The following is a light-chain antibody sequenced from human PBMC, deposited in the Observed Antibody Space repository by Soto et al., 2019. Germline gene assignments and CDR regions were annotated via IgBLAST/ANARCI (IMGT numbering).Light chain of an antibody. V-gene: IGLV1-51*01. CDR2: DDN. J-gene: IGLJ1*01. CDR3: GSWDSSLSDYV. CDR1: SCNIGGNS. Sequence: QSVLTQPRSVSAAAGQKVTISCSGSSCNIGGNSVFWYQQLPGTAPKLLIYDDNKRPSGIPDRFSGSKSCTSATLGITGFQTGDEADYYCGSWDSSLSDYVFGTGTKVTVL.